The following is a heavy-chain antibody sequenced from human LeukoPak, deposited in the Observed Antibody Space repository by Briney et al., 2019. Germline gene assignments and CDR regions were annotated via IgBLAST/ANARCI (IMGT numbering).Heavy chain of an antibody. Sequence: PGGSLRLSCAASGFTFSNNAMSWVRQAPGKGLEWVSSISGSGGSTHYVDSVKGRFTISRDKTKNTLYLQMNSLRAEDTAVYYCAKSSYYDASGYYREFYFDSWGQGTLVTVSS. J-gene: IGHJ4*02. CDR2: ISGSGGST. V-gene: IGHV3-23*01. D-gene: IGHD3-22*01. CDR3: AKSSYYDASGYYREFYFDS. CDR1: GFTFSNNA.